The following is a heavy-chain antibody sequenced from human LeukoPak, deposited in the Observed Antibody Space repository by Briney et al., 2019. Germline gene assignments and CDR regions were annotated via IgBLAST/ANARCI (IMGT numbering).Heavy chain of an antibody. J-gene: IGHJ4*02. V-gene: IGHV3-23*01. CDR2: ISGSGGST. D-gene: IGHD3-10*01. Sequence: GGSLRLSCAASGFTFSSYAMSWVRQAPGKGLEWVSAISGSGGSTYYADSVKGRLTISRDNSKNTLYLQMNSLRAEDTAVYYCAKEQAPSRMVGKNFDYWGQGTLVTVSS. CDR1: GFTFSSYA. CDR3: AKEQAPSRMVGKNFDY.